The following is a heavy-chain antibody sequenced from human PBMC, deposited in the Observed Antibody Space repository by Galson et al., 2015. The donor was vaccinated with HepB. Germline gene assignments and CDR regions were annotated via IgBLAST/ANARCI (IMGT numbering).Heavy chain of an antibody. V-gene: IGHV1-69-2*01. J-gene: IGHJ6*03. Sequence: VKVSCKVSGYTFTDYYMHWVQQAPGKGLEWMGLVDPEDGETIYAEKFQGRVTITADTSTDTAYMELSSLRSEDTAVYYCATDIKRKQQLAYYYYYYMDVWGKGTTVTVSS. CDR3: ATDIKRKQQLAYYYYYYMDV. CDR1: GYTFTDYY. CDR2: VDPEDGET. D-gene: IGHD6-13*01.